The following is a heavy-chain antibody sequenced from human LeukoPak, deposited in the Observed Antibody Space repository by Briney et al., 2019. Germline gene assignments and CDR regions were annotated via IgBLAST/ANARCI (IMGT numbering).Heavy chain of an antibody. Sequence: PGGSLRLSCAASGFTFSSYAMGWVRQAPGKRLEWVSAISGSGGSTYYADSVKGRFTISRDNSKNTLSLQMGSLRVDDTAVYYCAKGPLIEVAGTTWDYWGQGTLVTVSS. CDR3: AKGPLIEVAGTTWDY. J-gene: IGHJ4*02. CDR2: ISGSGGST. D-gene: IGHD6-19*01. CDR1: GFTFSSYA. V-gene: IGHV3-23*01.